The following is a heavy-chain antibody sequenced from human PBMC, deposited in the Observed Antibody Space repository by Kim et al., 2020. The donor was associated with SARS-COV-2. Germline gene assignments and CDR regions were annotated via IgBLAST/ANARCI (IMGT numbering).Heavy chain of an antibody. CDR3: ARAGPMVRGAIWADGGLFFDY. CDR2: IYYSGST. Sequence: SETLSLTCTVSGGSISSGDYYWSWIRQPPGKGLEWIGYIYYSGSTYYNPSLKSRVTISVDTSKNQFSLKLSSVTAADTAVYYCARAGPMVRGAIWADGGLFFDYWGQGTLVTVSS. V-gene: IGHV4-30-4*01. CDR1: GGSISSGDYY. D-gene: IGHD3-10*01. J-gene: IGHJ4*02.